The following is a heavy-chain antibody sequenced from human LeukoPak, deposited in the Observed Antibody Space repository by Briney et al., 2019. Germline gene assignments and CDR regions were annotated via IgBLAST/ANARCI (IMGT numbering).Heavy chain of an antibody. CDR2: ISGSGGST. J-gene: IGHJ6*04. V-gene: IGHV3-23*01. CDR1: GFTFSSYA. D-gene: IGHD4-17*01. CDR3: AKDLTDYGDLMDV. Sequence: PGGSLRLSCAASGFTFSSYAMSWVRQAPGKGLEWASAISGSGGSTYYADSVKGRFTISRDNSKNTLYLQMNSLRAEDTAVYYCAKDLTDYGDLMDVWGKGTTVTVSS.